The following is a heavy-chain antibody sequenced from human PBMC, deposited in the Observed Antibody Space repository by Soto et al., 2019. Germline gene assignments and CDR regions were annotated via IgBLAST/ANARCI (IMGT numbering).Heavy chain of an antibody. Sequence: PGGSLRLSCAASGFTFDDYGMHWVRQAPGKGLEWVSGISWNSGSIGYADSVKGRFTISRDNAKNSLYLQMNSLRAEDTALYYCAKDPGMSGRFDYWGQGTLVTVSS. CDR1: GFTFDDYG. CDR3: AKDPGMSGRFDY. CDR2: ISWNSGSI. V-gene: IGHV3-9*01. D-gene: IGHD3-3*01. J-gene: IGHJ4*02.